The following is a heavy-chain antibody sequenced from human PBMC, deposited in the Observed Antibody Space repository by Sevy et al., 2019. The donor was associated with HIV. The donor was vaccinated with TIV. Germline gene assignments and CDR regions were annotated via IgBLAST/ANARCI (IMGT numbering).Heavy chain of an antibody. D-gene: IGHD2-15*01. CDR3: ARAFCSGGRCYSLEY. CDR2: ISPHNGDT. V-gene: IGHV1-18*01. J-gene: IGHJ4*01. Sequence: ASVKVSCKISGYTFTSYRITWVRQAPGQGLECMGWISPHNGDTNYAQKLQGRVSMITDTSTSTAYMELRNLRSDDTAVYYCARAFCSGGRCYSLEYWGQGPLVTVSS. CDR1: GYTFTSYR.